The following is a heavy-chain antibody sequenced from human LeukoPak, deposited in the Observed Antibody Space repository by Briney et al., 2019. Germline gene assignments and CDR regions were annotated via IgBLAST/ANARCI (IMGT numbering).Heavy chain of an antibody. CDR2: INPNSGGT. Sequence: ASVKVSCKASGYTFTGYYMHWVRQAPGQGLEWMGWINPNSGGTNYAQKFQGRITLTRDTSTSTVYMELRSLRSEDTAIYYCARESGTRWFDPWGQGTLVTVSS. V-gene: IGHV1-2*02. CDR3: ARESGTRWFDP. CDR1: GYTFTGYY. J-gene: IGHJ5*02.